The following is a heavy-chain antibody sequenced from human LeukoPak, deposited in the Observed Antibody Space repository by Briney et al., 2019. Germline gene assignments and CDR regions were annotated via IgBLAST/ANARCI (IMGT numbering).Heavy chain of an antibody. J-gene: IGHJ5*02. D-gene: IGHD3-10*01. CDR1: GYTFTNYG. CDR3: ARTYYYGSGSYNNWFDP. Sequence: ASVKVSCKASGYTFTNYGINWVRQATGQGLEWMGWMNPNSGNTGYAQKFQGRVTMTRNTSISTAYMELSSLRSEDTAVYYCARTYYYGSGSYNNWFDPWGQGTLVTVSS. CDR2: MNPNSGNT. V-gene: IGHV1-8*02.